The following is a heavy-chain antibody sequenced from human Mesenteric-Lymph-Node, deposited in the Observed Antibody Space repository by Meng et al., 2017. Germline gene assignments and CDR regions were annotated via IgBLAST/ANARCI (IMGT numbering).Heavy chain of an antibody. V-gene: IGHV3-7*01. CDR1: GFIFSRYW. D-gene: IGHD3-3*01. J-gene: IGHJ4*02. CDR2: IKEDGSNQ. CDR3: ARVEVRSFDY. Sequence: GGSLRLSCAASGFIFSRYWMSWVRQAPGKGLEWVASIKEDGSNQYHVVSMRGRLTISRDNGNNSLYLQMNSLRAEDSAVYYCARVEVRSFDYWGQGVLVTVSS.